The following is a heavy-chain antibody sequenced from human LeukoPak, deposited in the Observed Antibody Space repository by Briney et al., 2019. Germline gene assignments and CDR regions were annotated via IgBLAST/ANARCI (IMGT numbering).Heavy chain of an antibody. CDR3: ARVPALDPYYFDY. D-gene: IGHD5-18*01. V-gene: IGHV3-11*04. CDR1: GFTFSDYY. J-gene: IGHJ4*02. CDR2: ISSRGSTI. Sequence: GGSLRLPCAASGFTFSDYYMSWIRQAPGKGLEWVSYISSRGSTIYYADSVKGRFTISRDNTKDSLYLQMNSLRAEDTAVYYCARVPALDPYYFDYWGQGTLVTVSS.